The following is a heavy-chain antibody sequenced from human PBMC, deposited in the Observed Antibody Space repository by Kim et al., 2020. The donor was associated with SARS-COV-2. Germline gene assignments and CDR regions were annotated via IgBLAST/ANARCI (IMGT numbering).Heavy chain of an antibody. V-gene: IGHV3-15*01. Sequence: GGSLRLSCAASGFTFSNAWMSWVRQAPGKGLEWVGRIKSKTDGGTTDYAAPVKGRFTISRDDSKNTLYLQMNSLKTEDTAVYYCTTDLGATYYDILTGYYRLDCWGQGTLVTVSS. CDR3: TTDLGATYYDILTGYYRLDC. J-gene: IGHJ4*02. D-gene: IGHD3-9*01. CDR1: GFTFSNAW. CDR2: IKSKTDGGTT.